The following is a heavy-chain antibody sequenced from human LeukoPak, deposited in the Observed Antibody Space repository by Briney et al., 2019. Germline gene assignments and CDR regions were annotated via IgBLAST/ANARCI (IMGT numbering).Heavy chain of an antibody. CDR2: MYSGGNT. CDR3: ARGIGSTVFFDH. D-gene: IGHD4-11*01. V-gene: IGHV3-53*01. CDR1: GITVSSNY. J-gene: IGHJ4*02. Sequence: GGSLRLSCAASGITVSSNYMSWVRQAPGKGLEWVSVMYSGGNTYYADSVKGRFTISRDKSKNTLCLQMNSLRAEDTAVYYCARGIGSTVFFDHWGQGTLVTVSS.